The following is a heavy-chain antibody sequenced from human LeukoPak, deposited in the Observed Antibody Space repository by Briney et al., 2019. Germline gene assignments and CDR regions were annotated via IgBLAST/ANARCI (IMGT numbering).Heavy chain of an antibody. Sequence: ASVKVSCKASGYTFTGYYMHWVRQAPGQGLEWMGWINPNSGGTNYAQKFQGRVTMTRDTSISTAYMELSRLRSDDTAVYYCAREMWDRYCGGDCYLDYWGQGTLVTVSS. CDR3: AREMWDRYCGGDCYLDY. V-gene: IGHV1-2*02. J-gene: IGHJ4*02. D-gene: IGHD2-21*02. CDR2: INPNSGGT. CDR1: GYTFTGYY.